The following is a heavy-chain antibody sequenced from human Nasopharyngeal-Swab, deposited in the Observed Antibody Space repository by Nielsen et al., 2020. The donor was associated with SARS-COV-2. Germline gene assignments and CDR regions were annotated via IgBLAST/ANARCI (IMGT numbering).Heavy chain of an antibody. CDR1: GYTFTSYY. V-gene: IGHV1-46*01. J-gene: IGHJ3*02. D-gene: IGHD4-23*01. CDR3: ARKGIGGAFDI. Sequence: ASVKVSCKASGYTFTSYYMHWVRQAPGQGLEWMGIINPSGGGTSYAQKFQGRVTMTRDTSTGTVYMELSSLRSEDTAVYYCARKGIGGAFDIWGQGTMVTASS. CDR2: INPSGGGT.